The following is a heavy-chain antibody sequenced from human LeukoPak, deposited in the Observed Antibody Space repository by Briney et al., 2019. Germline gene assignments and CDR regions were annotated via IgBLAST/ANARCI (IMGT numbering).Heavy chain of an antibody. CDR2: INPNSGGT. CDR3: ARVGPRGWLGRQPNYFDY. J-gene: IGHJ4*02. V-gene: IGHV1-2*02. Sequence: ASVKVSCKASGYTFTGYYMHWVRQAPGQGLERVGCINPNSGGTNYAQKFQGRVTMTRDTSISKAYMELSMLRSDDPAVYYCARVGPRGWLGRQPNYFDYWGQGTLVTVSS. D-gene: IGHD6-19*01. CDR1: GYTFTGYY.